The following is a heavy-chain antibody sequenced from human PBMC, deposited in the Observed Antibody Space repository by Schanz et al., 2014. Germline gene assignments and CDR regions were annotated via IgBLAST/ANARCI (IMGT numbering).Heavy chain of an antibody. CDR3: ARKMKLGVYGGKGHESLDI. CDR2: INSVGSNT. J-gene: IGHJ3*02. D-gene: IGHD4-17*01. Sequence: EVQLVQSGGGLVQPGGSLRLSCAASGFTFSSHWMHWVRQDPGKGLVLVARINSVGSNTDYADSVTGRFTISRDNAKNTLYLQMNTLRAEDTAVYYCARKMKLGVYGGKGHESLDIWGQGTMVTVSS. CDR1: GFTFSSHW. V-gene: IGHV3-74*01.